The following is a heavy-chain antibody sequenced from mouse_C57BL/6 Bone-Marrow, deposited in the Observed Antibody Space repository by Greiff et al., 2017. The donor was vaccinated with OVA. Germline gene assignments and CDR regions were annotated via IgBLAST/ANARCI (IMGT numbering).Heavy chain of an antibody. V-gene: IGHV1-76*01. CDR2: IYPGSGNT. CDR1: GYTFTDYY. J-gene: IGHJ1*03. D-gene: IGHD2-4*01. CDR3: ARPIYYDYGYFDV. Sequence: QLQQSGAELVRPGASVKLSCKASGYTFTDYYINWVKQRPGQGLEWIARIYPGSGNTYYNEKFKAKATLTAEKSSSTAYMQLSSLTSEDSAVYFCARPIYYDYGYFDVWGTGTTVTVSS.